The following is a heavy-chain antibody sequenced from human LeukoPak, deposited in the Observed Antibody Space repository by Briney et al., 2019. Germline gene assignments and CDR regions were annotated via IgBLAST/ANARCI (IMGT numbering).Heavy chain of an antibody. CDR2: IIPIFGTA. D-gene: IGHD5-18*01. CDR1: GGTFSSYS. J-gene: IGHJ3*02. CDR3: AREGLDTAMVLDAFDI. Sequence: ASVKVSCQASGGTFSSYSISWVRQPAGKGLEWMGGIIPIFGTANYAQKFQGRVTITADKSTSTAYMELSSLRSEDTAVYYCAREGLDTAMVLDAFDIWGQGTMVTVSS. V-gene: IGHV1-69*06.